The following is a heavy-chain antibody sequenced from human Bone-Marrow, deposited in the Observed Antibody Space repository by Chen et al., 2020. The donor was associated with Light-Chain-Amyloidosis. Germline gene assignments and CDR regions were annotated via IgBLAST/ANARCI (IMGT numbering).Heavy chain of an antibody. CDR2: IYSGGST. V-gene: IGHV3-53*01. CDR3: ARSPQASKYYYDTSGYSPEED. J-gene: IGHJ4*02. Sequence: KGLEWVAVIYSGGSTNYADSVKGRFTISRDHSKNTLSLQMNSLRVEDTAVYYCARSPQASKYYYDTSGYSPEEDWGLGTLVTVSS. D-gene: IGHD3-22*01.